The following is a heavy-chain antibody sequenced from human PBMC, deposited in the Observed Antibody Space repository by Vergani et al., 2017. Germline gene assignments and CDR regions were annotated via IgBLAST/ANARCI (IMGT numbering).Heavy chain of an antibody. CDR1: GFTFSSYA. D-gene: IGHD4-17*01. J-gene: IGHJ6*03. Sequence: EVQLVESGGGLVQPGGSLRLSCAASGFTFSSYAMSWVRQAPGKGLEWVSAISGSGGSTYYADSVKGRFTISRDNSKNTLYLQMNSLRAEDTAVYYCARDRDYGDYPGQYYYYMDVWGKGTTVTVSS. CDR2: ISGSGGST. V-gene: IGHV3-23*04. CDR3: ARDRDYGDYPGQYYYYMDV.